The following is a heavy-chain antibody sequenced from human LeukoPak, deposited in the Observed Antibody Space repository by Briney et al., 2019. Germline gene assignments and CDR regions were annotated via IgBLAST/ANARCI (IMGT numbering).Heavy chain of an antibody. CDR3: ARLGLGSSWYFDY. J-gene: IGHJ4*02. CDR1: GYSFPSYW. Sequence: GESLKISCKGSGYSFPSYWIGWVRQMPGKGLEWMGIIHPGDSDTRYSPSFQGQVTISVDKSISTAYLQWSSLKASDTAMYYCARLGLGSSWYFDYWGQGTLVTVSS. V-gene: IGHV5-51*01. D-gene: IGHD6-13*01. CDR2: IHPGDSDT.